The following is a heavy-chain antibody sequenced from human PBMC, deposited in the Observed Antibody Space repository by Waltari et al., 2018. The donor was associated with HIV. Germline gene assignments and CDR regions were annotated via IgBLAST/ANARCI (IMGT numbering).Heavy chain of an antibody. J-gene: IGHJ6*02. CDR3: ARASPDIVATIKHYGMDV. CDR2: INSDGSST. CDR1: GFTFSSYW. Sequence: EVQLVESGGGLVQPGGSLRLSCAASGFTFSSYWMHWVRQAPGKGLVGVSLINSDGSSTRSADSVKGRFTISRDNAKNKLYLQMNSLRAEDTAVYYCARASPDIVATIKHYGMDVWGQGTTVTVSS. V-gene: IGHV3-74*01. D-gene: IGHD5-12*01.